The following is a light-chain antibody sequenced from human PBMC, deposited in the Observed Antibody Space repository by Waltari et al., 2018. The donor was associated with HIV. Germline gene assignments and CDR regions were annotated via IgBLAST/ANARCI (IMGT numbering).Light chain of an antibody. V-gene: IGLV3-27*01. Sequence: SFELTQPSSVSVSPGQTARITCSGDVLARKYARWFQKKPGQAPLLLIYKDNERPSGTTVTLTISGAQVEDEADYYCYSAADSDEVFGGGTKLTVL. CDR2: KDN. J-gene: IGLJ3*02. CDR1: VLARKY. CDR3: YSAADSDEV.